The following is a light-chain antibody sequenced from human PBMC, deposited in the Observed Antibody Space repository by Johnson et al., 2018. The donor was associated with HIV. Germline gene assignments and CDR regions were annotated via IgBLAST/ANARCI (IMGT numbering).Light chain of an antibody. V-gene: IGLV1-51*01. CDR3: GTWDGSLSAGAV. CDR1: YSNIGSNY. CDR2: DND. J-gene: IGLJ1*01. Sequence: QAVLTQPPSVSAAPGQTVTISCSGSYSNIGSNYVSWYQQLPGTAPKLLIYDNDKRPSGISDRFSASKSGTSATLGITVLQTGDEADYYCGTWDGSLSAGAVFGTGTKVTVL.